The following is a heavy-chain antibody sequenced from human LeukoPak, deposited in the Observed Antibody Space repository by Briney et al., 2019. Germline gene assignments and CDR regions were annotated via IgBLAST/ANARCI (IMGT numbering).Heavy chain of an antibody. CDR3: ASSYSSSWVDY. Sequence: SETLSLTCTVSGGSISSRYWSWIRQPPGKGLEWIGYIYYSGSPNYNPSLKSRVTISVDTSKNQFSLELSSVTAADTAVYYCASSYSSSWVDYWGQGTLVTVSS. V-gene: IGHV4-59*11. D-gene: IGHD6-13*01. J-gene: IGHJ4*02. CDR2: IYYSGSP. CDR1: GGSISSRY.